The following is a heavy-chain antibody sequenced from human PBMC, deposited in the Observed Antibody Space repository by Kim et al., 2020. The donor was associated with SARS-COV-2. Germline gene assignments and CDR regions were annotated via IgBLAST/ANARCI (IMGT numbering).Heavy chain of an antibody. J-gene: IGHJ6*02. CDR3: ARSTGYIPYTYYDFWSGYHLNYYSYGMDV. D-gene: IGHD3-3*01. CDR1: GYTFTSYY. Sequence: ASVKVSCKASGYTFTSYYMHWVRQAPGQGLEWMGIINPSGGSTSYAQKFQGRVTMTRDTSTSTVYMELSSLRSEDTAVYYCARSTGYIPYTYYDFWSGYHLNYYSYGMDVWGQGTTVTVSS. CDR2: INPSGGST. V-gene: IGHV1-46*01.